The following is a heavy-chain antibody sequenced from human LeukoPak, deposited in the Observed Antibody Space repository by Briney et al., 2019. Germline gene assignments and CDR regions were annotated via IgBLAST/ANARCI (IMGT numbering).Heavy chain of an antibody. D-gene: IGHD3-22*01. CDR3: AKDSGYYDSSGYKSNYFDY. J-gene: IGHJ4*02. CDR1: GFTLYDYV. Sequence: GRSLRLSCAPSGFTLYDYVMHWVRPAPGKGLGWGSGFSWNSGSIGYADSVKGRFTISRDNAKNSLYLQMNSLRAEDTALYYCAKDSGYYDSSGYKSNYFDYWGQGTLVTVSS. CDR2: FSWNSGSI. V-gene: IGHV3-9*01.